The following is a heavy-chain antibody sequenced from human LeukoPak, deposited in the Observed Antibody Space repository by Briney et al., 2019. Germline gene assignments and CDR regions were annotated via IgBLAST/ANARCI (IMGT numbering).Heavy chain of an antibody. CDR1: GYSFTNYW. Sequence: GESLKISCKGSGYSFTNYWIGWVRQMPGTGLEWMGTIYPGDSDIRYSPSFQGQVTMSADKSISTAYLQWSSLKASDTAMYYCARHIAPGYNSGWYFDYWGQGTLVTVSS. J-gene: IGHJ4*02. CDR2: IYPGDSDI. V-gene: IGHV5-51*01. CDR3: ARHIAPGYNSGWYFDY. D-gene: IGHD6-19*01.